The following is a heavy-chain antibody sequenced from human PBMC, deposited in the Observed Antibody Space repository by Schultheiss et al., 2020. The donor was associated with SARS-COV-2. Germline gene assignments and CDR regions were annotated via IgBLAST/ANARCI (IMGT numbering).Heavy chain of an antibody. D-gene: IGHD3-9*01. CDR1: GGSINKNKW. CDR3: ARARLTISEYYFDY. J-gene: IGHJ4*02. V-gene: IGHV3-21*04. Sequence: GGSLRLSCDISGGSINKNKWWTWVRQPPGKGLEWVSSISSSSSYIYYADSVKGRFTISRDNSKNTLYLQMNSLRAEDTAVYYCARARLTISEYYFDYWGQGTLVTVSS. CDR2: ISSSSSYI.